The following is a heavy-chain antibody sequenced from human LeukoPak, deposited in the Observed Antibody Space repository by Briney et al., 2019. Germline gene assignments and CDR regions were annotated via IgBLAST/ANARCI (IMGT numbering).Heavy chain of an antibody. Sequence: PGGSLRLSCAASGFTFSSYWMSWVRQAPGKGLEWVANIKQDGSEKYYVDSVKGRFTISRDNAKNSLYLQMNSLRAEDTAVYYCARERGYGSGSYYNEPYFDYWGQGTLVTVSS. CDR2: IKQDGSEK. D-gene: IGHD3-10*01. CDR3: ARERGYGSGSYYNEPYFDY. CDR1: GFTFSSYW. V-gene: IGHV3-7*01. J-gene: IGHJ4*02.